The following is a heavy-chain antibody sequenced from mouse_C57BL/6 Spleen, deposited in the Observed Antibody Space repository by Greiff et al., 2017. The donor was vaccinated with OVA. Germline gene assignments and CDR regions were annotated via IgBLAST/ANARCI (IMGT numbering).Heavy chain of an antibody. Sequence: QVQLKQSGAELVKPGASVKISCKASGYAFSSYWMNWVKQRPGKGLEWIGQIYPGDGDTNYNGKFKGKATLTADKSSSTAYMQLSSLTSEDSAVYFCARRGKTGFYFDYWGQGTTLTVSS. CDR1: GYAFSSYW. D-gene: IGHD4-1*01. V-gene: IGHV1-80*01. CDR2: IYPGDGDT. CDR3: ARRGKTGFYFDY. J-gene: IGHJ2*01.